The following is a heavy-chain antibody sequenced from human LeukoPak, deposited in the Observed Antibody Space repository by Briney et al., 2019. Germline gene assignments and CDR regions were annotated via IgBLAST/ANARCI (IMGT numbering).Heavy chain of an antibody. Sequence: QPGGSLRLSCSASGFTFSNYDIHWVRQATGKGLEWVSAIGSSGDTYYIDSVKGRFTISRESAKNSLYLQMNSLRAEDTAVYYCVRQPDSARYGFDFWGQGTLVTVSS. D-gene: IGHD1-26*01. J-gene: IGHJ4*02. CDR2: IGSSGDT. CDR1: GFTFSNYD. V-gene: IGHV3-13*01. CDR3: VRQPDSARYGFDF.